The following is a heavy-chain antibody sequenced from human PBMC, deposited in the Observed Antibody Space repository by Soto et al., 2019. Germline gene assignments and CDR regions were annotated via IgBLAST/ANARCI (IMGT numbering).Heavy chain of an antibody. CDR1: GYTFTGYA. D-gene: IGHD3-16*02. CDR3: ARSAVSPFGGLIGPFDY. J-gene: IGHJ4*02. CDR2: INAGNGNT. V-gene: IGHV1-3*05. Sequence: QGQLVQSGAEEKKPGASVKVSCKASGYTFTGYAMHWVRQAPGQRLEWMGWINAGNGNTKYSQKFQGRVTXTXXTSASTAYMELNSLRSEDTAVYYCARSAVSPFGGLIGPFDYWGQGNLVTVSS.